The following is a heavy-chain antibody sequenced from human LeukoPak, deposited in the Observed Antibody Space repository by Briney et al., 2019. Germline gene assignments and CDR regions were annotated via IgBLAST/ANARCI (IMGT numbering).Heavy chain of an antibody. CDR2: IYYSGST. CDR1: GGSISSYY. J-gene: IGHJ4*02. V-gene: IGHV4-59*01. Sequence: PSETLSLTCTVSGGSISSYYWSWIRKPPGKGLEWIGYIYYSGSTNYNPSLKSRVTISVDTSKNQFSLELSSVTAADTAVYYCARGRVVPAAMGFDYWGQGTLVTVSS. D-gene: IGHD2-2*01. CDR3: ARGRVVPAAMGFDY.